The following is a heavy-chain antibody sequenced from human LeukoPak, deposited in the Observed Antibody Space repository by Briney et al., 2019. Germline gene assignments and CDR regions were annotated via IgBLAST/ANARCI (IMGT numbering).Heavy chain of an antibody. CDR3: ARGLGYCSGGSCYHDY. CDR1: GYTFTSYD. V-gene: IGHV1-8*03. CDR2: MNPNSGNT. Sequence: ASVKVSSKASGYTFTSYDINWVRQATGQGLEWMGWMNPNSGNTGYAQKFQGRVTITRNTSISTAYMELSSLRSEDTAVYYCARGLGYCSGGSCYHDYWGQGTLVTVSS. J-gene: IGHJ4*02. D-gene: IGHD2-15*01.